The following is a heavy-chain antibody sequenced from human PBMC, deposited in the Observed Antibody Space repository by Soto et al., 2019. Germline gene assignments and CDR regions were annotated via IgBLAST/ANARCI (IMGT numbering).Heavy chain of an antibody. V-gene: IGHV3-13*01. D-gene: IGHD3-10*01. J-gene: IGHJ6*02. Sequence: DVQLVESGGVLVQPGGSLRLSCAASGFTFNIYDMQWVRQVTGKGLEWVSTIGKRGDTYYADSVKGRFTISRENAKNSLYLQMSSLRAGDTAVYYCVRDPAGHGMDVWGQGTTVTVSS. CDR2: IGKRGDT. CDR1: GFTFNIYD. CDR3: VRDPAGHGMDV.